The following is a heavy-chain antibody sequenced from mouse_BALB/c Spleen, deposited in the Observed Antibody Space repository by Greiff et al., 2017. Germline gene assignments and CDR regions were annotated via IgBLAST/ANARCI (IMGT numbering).Heavy chain of an antibody. Sequence: VQLQQSGPELVKPGASVKMSCKASGYTFTDYVISWVKQRTGQGLEWIGEIYPGSGSTYYNEKFKGKATLTADKSSNTAYMQLSSLTSEDSAVYFCARYYYDYDEEVWFAYWGQGTLVTVSA. CDR2: IYPGSGST. D-gene: IGHD2-4*01. J-gene: IGHJ3*01. CDR3: ARYYYDYDEEVWFAY. V-gene: IGHV1-77*01. CDR1: GYTFTDYV.